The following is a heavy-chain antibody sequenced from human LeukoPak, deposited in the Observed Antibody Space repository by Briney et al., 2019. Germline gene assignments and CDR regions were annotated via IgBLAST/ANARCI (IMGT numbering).Heavy chain of an antibody. J-gene: IGHJ4*02. CDR2: ISGSGGST. V-gene: IGHV3-23*01. Sequence: GGSLRLSCAASGFTFSSYAMSWVRQAPGKGPEWVSAISGSGGSTYYADSVKGRFTISRDNSKNTLYLQMNSLRAEDTAVYYCAKDVVVALTAYFDYWGQGTLVTVSS. CDR1: GFTFSSYA. D-gene: IGHD2-15*01. CDR3: AKDVVVALTAYFDY.